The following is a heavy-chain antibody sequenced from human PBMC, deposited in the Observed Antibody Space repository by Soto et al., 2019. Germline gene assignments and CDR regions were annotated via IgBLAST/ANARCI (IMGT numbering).Heavy chain of an antibody. CDR2: ISYDGSNK. D-gene: IGHD3-22*01. CDR3: ASDGYDSSGYPLDY. V-gene: IGHV3-30*03. J-gene: IGHJ4*02. Sequence: QVQLVESGGGVVQPGRSLRLSCAASGFTFSSYGMHWVRQAPGKGLEWVAVISYDGSNKYYADSVKGRFTISRDNSKNTLYPQMNSLRAEDTAVYYCASDGYDSSGYPLDYWGQGTLVTVSS. CDR1: GFTFSSYG.